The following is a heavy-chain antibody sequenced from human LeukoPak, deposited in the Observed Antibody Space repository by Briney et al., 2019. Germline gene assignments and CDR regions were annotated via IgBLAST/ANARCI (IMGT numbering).Heavy chain of an antibody. V-gene: IGHV1-69*02. CDR1: GGTFSSYT. J-gene: IGHJ3*02. Sequence: SVKVSCKASGGTFSSYTISWVRQAPGQGLEWMGRIIPILGIANYAQRFQGRVTITADKSTSTAYMELSSLRSEDTAVYYCARSNGPYDAFDIWGQGTMVTVSS. CDR2: IIPILGIA. D-gene: IGHD2-8*01. CDR3: ARSNGPYDAFDI.